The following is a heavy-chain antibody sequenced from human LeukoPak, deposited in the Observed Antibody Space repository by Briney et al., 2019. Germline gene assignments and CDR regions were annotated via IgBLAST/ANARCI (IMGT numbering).Heavy chain of an antibody. CDR1: GYTFTIYD. D-gene: IGHD2-15*01. J-gene: IGHJ3*02. Sequence: ASVKVSFKASGYTFTIYDINWVRQATGQGLEWMGWMNPNSGNTGYAQKFQGRVTITRNTSISTAYMELSSLRSEDTAVYYCARGRIDIVVVVAADPFDAFDIWGQGTMVTVSS. CDR2: MNPNSGNT. CDR3: ARGRIDIVVVVAADPFDAFDI. V-gene: IGHV1-8*03.